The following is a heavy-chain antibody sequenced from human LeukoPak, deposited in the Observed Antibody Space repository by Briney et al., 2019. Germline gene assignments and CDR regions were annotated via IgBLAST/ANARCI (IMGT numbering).Heavy chain of an antibody. J-gene: IGHJ4*02. CDR2: INQDGGKK. CDR3: ARGPHYYDSSGYSFDY. CDR1: GFNFSSYW. Sequence: GGSLRLSCAASGFNFSSYWMSWVRQAPGKGLEWVANINQDGGKKYYVDSVKGRFTISRDNSKNTLYLQMNSLRAEDTAVYYCARGPHYYDSSGYSFDYWGQGTLVTVSS. D-gene: IGHD3-22*01. V-gene: IGHV3-7*01.